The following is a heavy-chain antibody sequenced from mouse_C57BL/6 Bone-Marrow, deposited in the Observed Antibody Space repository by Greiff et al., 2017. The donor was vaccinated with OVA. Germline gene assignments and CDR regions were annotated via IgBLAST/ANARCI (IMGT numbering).Heavy chain of an antibody. V-gene: IGHV1-64*01. Sequence: QVQLKQPGAELVKPGASVKLSCKASGYTFTSYWMHWVKQRPGQGLEWIGMIHPNSGSTNYNEKFKSKATLTVDKSSSTAYMQLSSLTSEDSAVYYCARSPLYYGSSPWFAYWGQGTLVTVSA. D-gene: IGHD1-1*01. CDR1: GYTFTSYW. CDR3: ARSPLYYGSSPWFAY. J-gene: IGHJ3*01. CDR2: IHPNSGST.